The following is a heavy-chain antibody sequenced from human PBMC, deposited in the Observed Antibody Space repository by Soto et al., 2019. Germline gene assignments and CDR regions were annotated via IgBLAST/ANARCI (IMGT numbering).Heavy chain of an antibody. Sequence: SETLSLTCTVSGASISAYACSWIRQPAGKGLEWIGRLYSSGNTNYNPSFKSRLTMSADTSKNQFSLKLSSVTAADTAVYYCARGPYSSGWYVVDYWGQGTLVTVSS. CDR2: LYSSGNT. J-gene: IGHJ4*02. CDR1: GASISAYA. D-gene: IGHD6-19*01. CDR3: ARGPYSSGWYVVDY. V-gene: IGHV4-4*07.